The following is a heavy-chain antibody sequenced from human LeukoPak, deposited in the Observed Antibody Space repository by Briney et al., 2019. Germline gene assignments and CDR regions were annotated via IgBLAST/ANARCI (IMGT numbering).Heavy chain of an antibody. V-gene: IGHV4-59*01. J-gene: IGHJ3*02. CDR1: GGSISSYY. Sequence: PSETLSLTCTVSGGSISSYYWSWIRQPPGKGLEWIGYIYYSGSTNYNPSLKSRVTISVDTSKNQFSLKLSSVTAADTAVYYCARAPPHSIFGVVGTMYAFDIWGQGTMVTVSS. CDR3: ARAPPHSIFGVVGTMYAFDI. CDR2: IYYSGST. D-gene: IGHD3-3*01.